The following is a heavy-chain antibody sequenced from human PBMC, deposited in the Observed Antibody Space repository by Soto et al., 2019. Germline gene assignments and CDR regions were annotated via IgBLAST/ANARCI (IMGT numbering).Heavy chain of an antibody. CDR3: AKDREDTTMTFDN. V-gene: IGHV3-30*18. D-gene: IGHD5-18*01. CDR1: GFSFSSHG. CDR2: ITHDGVTT. Sequence: QVDLVESGGGVVQPGRPLRLSCAASGFSFSSHGIHWVRQGPGKGLEWLAVITHDGVTTYYADSVKGRFSVSRDNAKNTLYLQMNSLGAEDTAQYYCAKDREDTTMTFDNWGQGTLVTVSS. J-gene: IGHJ4*02.